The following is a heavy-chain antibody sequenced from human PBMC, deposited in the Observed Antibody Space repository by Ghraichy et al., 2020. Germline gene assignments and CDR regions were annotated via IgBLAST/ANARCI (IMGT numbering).Heavy chain of an antibody. CDR3: ARGRKSSQQLVPLPFDY. J-gene: IGHJ4*02. Sequence: SETLSLTCAVYNGPFDSYYWSWIRQPPGKGLQWIGEINHSGSTKYNPSLKSRLTISVDRTKNQFSLRLSSVTAADTAVYYCARGRKSSQQLVPLPFDYWGQGTLVTVSS. CDR1: NGPFDSYY. CDR2: INHSGST. D-gene: IGHD6-13*01. V-gene: IGHV4-34*01.